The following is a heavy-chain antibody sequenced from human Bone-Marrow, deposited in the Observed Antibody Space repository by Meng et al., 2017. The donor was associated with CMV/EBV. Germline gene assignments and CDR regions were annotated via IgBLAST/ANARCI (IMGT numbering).Heavy chain of an antibody. D-gene: IGHD2-8*02. J-gene: IGHJ6*02. CDR3: ARGGGVAAI. V-gene: IGHV3-66*02. CDR1: GFTVSSNH. CDR2: IYSGGGT. Sequence: GESLKISCAASGFTVSSNHMSWARQAPGKGLEWVSVIYSGGGTYYADSVKGRFTISRDNSMNTEYLQMNSLRTEDTAVYYCARGGGVAAIWGQGTTVTVSS.